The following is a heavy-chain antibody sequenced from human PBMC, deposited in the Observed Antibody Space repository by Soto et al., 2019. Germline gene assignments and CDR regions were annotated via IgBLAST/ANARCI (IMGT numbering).Heavy chain of an antibody. D-gene: IGHD6-19*01. CDR3: AKDRIAVAGPIDY. Sequence: GGSLRLSCAASGFTFSSYAMHWVRQAPGKGLEWVSVISYDGSNKYYADSVKGRFTISRDNSKNTLYLQMNSLRAEDTAVYYCAKDRIAVAGPIDYWGQGTLVTVSS. V-gene: IGHV3-30-3*01. J-gene: IGHJ4*02. CDR1: GFTFSSYA. CDR2: ISYDGSNK.